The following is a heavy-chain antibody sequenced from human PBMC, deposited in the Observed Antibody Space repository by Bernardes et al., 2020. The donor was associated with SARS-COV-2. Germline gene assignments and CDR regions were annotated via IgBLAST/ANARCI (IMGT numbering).Heavy chain of an antibody. CDR2: INPNSGGT. D-gene: IGHD4-4*01. J-gene: IGHJ6*02. V-gene: IGHV1-2*02. CDR3: ARFPPWWAVTTFWVEGGDYYYYGMDV. CDR1: GYTFTGYY. Sequence: APLKVSCKASGYTFTGYYMHWVRQAPGQGLEWMGWINPNSGGTNYAQKFQGRVTMTRDTSISTAYMELSRLRSDDTAVYYCARFPPWWAVTTFWVEGGDYYYYGMDVWGQGTTVTVSS.